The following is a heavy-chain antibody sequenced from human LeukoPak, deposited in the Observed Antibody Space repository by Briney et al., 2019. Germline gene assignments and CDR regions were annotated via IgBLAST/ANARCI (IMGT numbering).Heavy chain of an antibody. CDR2: IYHSGTT. D-gene: IGHD2-2*01. Sequence: SETLSLTCAVSGGSISGYYWSWIRQPAGKGLEWIGNIYHSGTTNYNPPLKGRVTISVDTSKSQFFLRLSSVTAADTAVYYCARHRFVVGFTRYYYDMDVWGQGTTVTVSS. CDR1: GGSISGYY. CDR3: ARHRFVVGFTRYYYDMDV. J-gene: IGHJ6*02. V-gene: IGHV4-59*08.